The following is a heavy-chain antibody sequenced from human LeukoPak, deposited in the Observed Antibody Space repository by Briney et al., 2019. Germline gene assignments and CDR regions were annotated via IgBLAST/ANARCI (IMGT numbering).Heavy chain of an antibody. CDR2: INHSGST. CDR3: AVGGYCSSTSCYAEVPRRHYWFDP. Sequence: SQTLSLTCTVSGGSISSGDYYWSWIRQPPGKGLEWIGEINHSGSTNYNPSLKSRVTISVDTSKNQFSLKLSSVTAADTAVYYCAVGGYCSSTSCYAEVPRRHYWFDPWGQGTLVTVSS. V-gene: IGHV4-30-4*08. J-gene: IGHJ5*02. CDR1: GGSISSGDYY. D-gene: IGHD2-2*01.